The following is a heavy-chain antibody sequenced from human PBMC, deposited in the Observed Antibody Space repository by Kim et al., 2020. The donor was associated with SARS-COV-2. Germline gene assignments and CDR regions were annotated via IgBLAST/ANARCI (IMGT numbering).Heavy chain of an antibody. D-gene: IGHD2-15*01. CDR1: GFTFGDYA. Sequence: GGSLRLSCTASGFTFGDYAMSWFRQAPGKGLEWVGFIRSKAYGGTTEYAASVKGRFTISRDDSKSIAYLQMNSLKTEDTAVYYCTRDSGYCSGGSCYWVYWGQGSLVTVSS. J-gene: IGHJ4*02. CDR3: TRDSGYCSGGSCYWVY. CDR2: IRSKAYGGTT. V-gene: IGHV3-49*03.